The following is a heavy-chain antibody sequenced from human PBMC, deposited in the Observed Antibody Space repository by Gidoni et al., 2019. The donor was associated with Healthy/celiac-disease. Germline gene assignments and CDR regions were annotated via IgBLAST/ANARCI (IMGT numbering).Heavy chain of an antibody. V-gene: IGHV1-69-2*01. Sequence: EVQLVQSGAEVKKPGATVKISCKVSGYTFTDYYMHWVQQAPGKGLEWMGLVDPEDGETIYAEKFQGRVTITADTSTDTAYMELSSLRSEDTAVYYCATSSNGSGSYYQDYYYYYGMDVWGQGTTVTVSS. J-gene: IGHJ6*02. D-gene: IGHD3-10*01. CDR3: ATSSNGSGSYYQDYYYYYGMDV. CDR2: VDPEDGET. CDR1: GYTFTDYY.